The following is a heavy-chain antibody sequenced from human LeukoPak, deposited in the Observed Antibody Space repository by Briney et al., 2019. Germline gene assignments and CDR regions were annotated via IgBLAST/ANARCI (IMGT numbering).Heavy chain of an antibody. V-gene: IGHV3-48*02. CDR1: GFTFSSYS. D-gene: IGHD4-17*01. CDR3: ARDRSGDYVSEY. Sequence: GGSLRLSCAASGFTFSSYSMNWVRQAPGKGLEWVSYISSCGATIYYADSVKGRFTVSRDHAKNSLYLEMNGLGDEDTAVYYCARDRSGDYVSEYWGQGTLVTVSS. J-gene: IGHJ4*02. CDR2: ISSCGATI.